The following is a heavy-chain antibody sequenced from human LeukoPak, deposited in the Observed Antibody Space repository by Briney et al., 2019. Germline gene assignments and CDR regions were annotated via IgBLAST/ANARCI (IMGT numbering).Heavy chain of an antibody. V-gene: IGHV3-15*01. D-gene: IGHD3-22*01. Sequence: GGSLRLSCAASGFKFSDAWMTWVRQAPGKGLEWVGRIKLTGEGWTTDFAALVRDRFIISRDDSTNTLYLQMNSLKIEDTAVYFCAWDGSGYCTLHYWGQGTLVTVSS. J-gene: IGHJ4*02. CDR2: IKLTGEGWTT. CDR1: GFKFSDAW. CDR3: AWDGSGYCTLHY.